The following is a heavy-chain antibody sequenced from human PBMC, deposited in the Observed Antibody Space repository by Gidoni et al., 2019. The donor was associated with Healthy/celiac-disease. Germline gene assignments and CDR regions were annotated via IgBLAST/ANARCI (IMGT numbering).Heavy chain of an antibody. CDR3: ARDPHYDFWRGLNWYFDL. V-gene: IGHV3-33*01. CDR1: GFTFSSSR. Sequence: QLQMVESGGGVVQPGRSLRLSCAASGFTFSSSRMHWVRQAPGKGLEWVAVIWYDGSNKYYADSVKGRFTISRDNSKNTLYLQMNSLRAEDTAVYYCARDPHYDFWRGLNWYFDLWGRGTLVTVSS. J-gene: IGHJ2*01. CDR2: IWYDGSNK. D-gene: IGHD3-3*01.